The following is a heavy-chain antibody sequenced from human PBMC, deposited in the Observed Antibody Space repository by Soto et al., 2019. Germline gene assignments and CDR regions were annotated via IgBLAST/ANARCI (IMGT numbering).Heavy chain of an antibody. J-gene: IGHJ6*02. CDR2: IYYSGST. CDR3: ARDQGGSSTYDDFWSGYMGGMDV. Sequence: QVQLQESGPGLVKPSETLSLTCTVSGGSVSSGSYYWSWIRQPPGKGLEWIGYIYYSGSTNYNPSLKSRVTISVDTSKNQFALKLSSVTAADTAVYYCARDQGGSSTYDDFWSGYMGGMDVWGQGTTVTVSS. CDR1: GGSVSSGSYY. V-gene: IGHV4-61*01. D-gene: IGHD3-3*01.